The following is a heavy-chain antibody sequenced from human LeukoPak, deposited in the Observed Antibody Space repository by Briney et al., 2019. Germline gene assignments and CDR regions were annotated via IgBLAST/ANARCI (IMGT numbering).Heavy chain of an antibody. J-gene: IGHJ6*03. Sequence: GGSLRLSCAASGFTFSSYSMNWVRQAPGKGLEWVSSISSSSYIDYADSVKGRFTISRDNAKNSLYLQMNSLRAEDTAVYYCARAVYDSGSYLMDVWGKGTTVTVSS. D-gene: IGHD3-10*01. V-gene: IGHV3-21*01. CDR3: ARAVYDSGSYLMDV. CDR2: ISSSSYI. CDR1: GFTFSSYS.